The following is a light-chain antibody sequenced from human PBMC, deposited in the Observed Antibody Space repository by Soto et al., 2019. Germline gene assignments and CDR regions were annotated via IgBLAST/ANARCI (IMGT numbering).Light chain of an antibody. Sequence: QSVLTQPPSVSGAPGQRVTISCTGSSSNIGAGYDVHWYQQFPGTAPKLLIYGNSDRPSGVPDRFSGSKSGTSASLAITGLQAEDEAEYYCQSYDSSLSGYVFGTGTKVTVL. CDR2: GNS. J-gene: IGLJ1*01. V-gene: IGLV1-40*01. CDR1: SSNIGAGYD. CDR3: QSYDSSLSGYV.